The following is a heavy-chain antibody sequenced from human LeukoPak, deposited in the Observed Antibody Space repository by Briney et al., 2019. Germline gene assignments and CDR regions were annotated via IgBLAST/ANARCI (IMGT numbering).Heavy chain of an antibody. CDR2: INPSSDGT. CDR3: ARVYRSGSIYGQGYFDN. J-gene: IGHJ4*02. D-gene: IGHD5-18*01. V-gene: IGHV1-2*02. CDR1: GYTFTGYY. Sequence: ASVKVSCKASGYTFTGYYINWVRQAPGQGLEWMGWINPSSDGTNYAQKFQGRVTMTRDTSISTAYMELSRLRSDDTAVYYCARVYRSGSIYGQGYFDNWGQGTLVTVSS.